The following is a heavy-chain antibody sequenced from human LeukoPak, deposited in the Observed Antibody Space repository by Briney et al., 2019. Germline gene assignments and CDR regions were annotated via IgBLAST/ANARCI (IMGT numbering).Heavy chain of an antibody. D-gene: IGHD3-9*01. Sequence: PGGSLRLSCTTSGFTFGDYGFNWVRQAPGKGLEWVGFIRKKAHDWTPQYAASVQGRFTISRDDSKGIAYLEMNSLKTEDTAVYYCTRAGGYDISLDSGGRGPPAPVSS. CDR3: TRAGGYDISLDS. V-gene: IGHV3-49*04. CDR2: IRKKAHDWTP. CDR1: GFTFGDYG. J-gene: IGHJ4*02.